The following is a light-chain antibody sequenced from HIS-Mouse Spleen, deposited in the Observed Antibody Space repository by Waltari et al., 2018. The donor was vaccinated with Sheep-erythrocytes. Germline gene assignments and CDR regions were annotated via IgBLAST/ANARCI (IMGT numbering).Light chain of an antibody. J-gene: IGLJ2*01. CDR1: KLGDKY. CDR3: QAWDSSTAV. Sequence: SYELTLPPSVSVSPGQTASITGPGDKLGDKYACWYQQKPGQSPVLVIYQDSKRPSGIPERFSGSNSGNTATLTISGTQAMDEADYYCQAWDSSTAVFGGGTKLTVL. CDR2: QDS. V-gene: IGLV3-1*01.